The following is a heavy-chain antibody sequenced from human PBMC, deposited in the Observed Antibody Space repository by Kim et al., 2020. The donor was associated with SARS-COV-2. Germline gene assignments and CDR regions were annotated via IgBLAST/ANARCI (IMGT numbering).Heavy chain of an antibody. D-gene: IGHD1-1*01. CDR2: IYYSGST. Sequence: SETLSLTCTVSGGSISSGGYYWSWIRQHPGKGLEWIGYIYYSGSTYYNPSLKSRVTISVDTSKNQFSLKLSSVTAADTAVYYCARITGGWTGTREDYFDYWGQGTLVTVSS. CDR1: GGSISSGGYY. J-gene: IGHJ4*02. V-gene: IGHV4-31*03. CDR3: ARITGGWTGTREDYFDY.